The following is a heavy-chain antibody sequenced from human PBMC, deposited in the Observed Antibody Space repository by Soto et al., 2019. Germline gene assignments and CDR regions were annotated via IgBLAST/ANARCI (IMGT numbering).Heavy chain of an antibody. CDR2: IYPGDSDT. J-gene: IGHJ6*02. D-gene: IGHD3-16*02. Sequence: ESLKISCKGSGYSFTSYWIGWVRQMPGKGLEWMGIIYPGDSDTRYSPSFQGQVTISADKSISTAYLQWSSLKASDTAMYYCARALSPYYYYYGMDVWGQGTTVTVSS. CDR1: GYSFTSYW. CDR3: ARALSPYYYYYGMDV. V-gene: IGHV5-51*01.